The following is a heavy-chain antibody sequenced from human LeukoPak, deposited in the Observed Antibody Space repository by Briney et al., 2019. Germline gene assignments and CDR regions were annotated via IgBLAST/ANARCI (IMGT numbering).Heavy chain of an antibody. D-gene: IGHD1-20*01. Sequence: HSGGSLRLSCAASGFTFSSYWMSWVRQAPGKGLEWVANIKQDGSEKYYVDSVKGRFTISRDNAKDSLYLQMNSLRAEDTAVYYCVRRVTGTYYYYYGMDVWGQGTTVTVSS. CDR2: IKQDGSEK. V-gene: IGHV3-7*04. CDR3: VRRVTGTYYYYYGMDV. CDR1: GFTFSSYW. J-gene: IGHJ6*02.